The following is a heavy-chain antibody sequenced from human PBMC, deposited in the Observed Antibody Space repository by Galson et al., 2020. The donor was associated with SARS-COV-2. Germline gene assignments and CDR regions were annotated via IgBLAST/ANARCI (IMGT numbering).Heavy chain of an antibody. J-gene: IGHJ5*02. CDR2: NHYSGAT. V-gene: IGHV4-31*03. Sequence: SSETLSLTCTVSGGSINASGYYYNCIRHHPGKRLERIGYNHYSGATSYNSSLKSRVAISLATANNQFSRKLKSVTAADTAVYYGAKDTYPGITSSNWFDPGGPGSLVTVSS. CDR1: GGSINASGYY. CDR3: AKDTYPGITSSNWFDP. D-gene: IGHD3-10*01.